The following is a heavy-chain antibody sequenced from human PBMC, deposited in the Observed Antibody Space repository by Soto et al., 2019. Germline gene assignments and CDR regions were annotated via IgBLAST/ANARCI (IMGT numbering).Heavy chain of an antibody. CDR3: XXXHWAAYSGYAIRNDLDV. V-gene: IGHV3-30*03. D-gene: IGHD5-12*01. Sequence: QVQLVESGGGVVQPGRSLRLSCAASGFTFSDYGIHWVRQAPGKGLEWVAVISYEGSKTYYADSVKGRFTISRDNSKNTLYLQMASLRPEDTAVYYXXXXHWAAYSGYAIRNDLDVWGQGTT. CDR2: ISYEGSKT. CDR1: GFTFSDYG. J-gene: IGHJ6*02.